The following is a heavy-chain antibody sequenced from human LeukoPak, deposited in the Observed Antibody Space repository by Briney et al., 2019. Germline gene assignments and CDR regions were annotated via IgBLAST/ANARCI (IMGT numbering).Heavy chain of an antibody. D-gene: IGHD2-2*01. CDR1: AGSINSGGYF. Sequence: PSETLSLTCTVSAGSINSGGYFWTWVRQHPGEGLEWIGYIWNSGNSYYNLSLSSRVIISADSSKSTFSLKLSSVTAADTAVYYCARYHCGSTYCPGVDFYGQGTLVTVSS. V-gene: IGHV4-31*03. J-gene: IGHJ4*02. CDR2: IWNSGNS. CDR3: ARYHCGSTYCPGVDF.